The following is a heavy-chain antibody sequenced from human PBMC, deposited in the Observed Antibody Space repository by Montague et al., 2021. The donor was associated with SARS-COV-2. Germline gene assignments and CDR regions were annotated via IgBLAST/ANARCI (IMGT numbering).Heavy chain of an antibody. V-gene: IGHV4-39*01. J-gene: IGHJ4*02. Sequence: SETRSLTCTVSGGSVSSDTHNWAWIRQPPGKGLEWIASIFYKGNTYYNPSLRSRFTISINTSKDQFFLRVASVTAADTAVYYCARVPNGRHDNWGPGALVTVSS. D-gene: IGHD2-8*01. CDR3: ARVPNGRHDN. CDR1: GGSVSSDTHN. CDR2: IFYKGNT.